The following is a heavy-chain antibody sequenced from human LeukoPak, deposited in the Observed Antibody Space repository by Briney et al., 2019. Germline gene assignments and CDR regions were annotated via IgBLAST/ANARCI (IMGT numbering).Heavy chain of an antibody. Sequence: SETLSLTCTVSGGSISSSSYYWGWIRQPPGKGLEWIGSIYYSGSTYYNPSLKSRVTISVDTSKNQFSLKLSSVTAADTAVYYYARHGITGTTVDYWGQGTLVTVSS. CDR2: IYYSGST. D-gene: IGHD1-7*01. CDR3: ARHGITGTTVDY. CDR1: GGSISSSSYY. V-gene: IGHV4-39*01. J-gene: IGHJ4*02.